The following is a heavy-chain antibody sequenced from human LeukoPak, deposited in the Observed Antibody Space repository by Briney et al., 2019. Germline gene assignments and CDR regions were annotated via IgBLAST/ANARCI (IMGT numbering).Heavy chain of an antibody. CDR1: GDSVSSNSAA. CDR3: ARGVNYSFDY. J-gene: IGHJ4*02. CDR2: TYHRSKWYN. D-gene: IGHD1-7*01. Sequence: SPTLSLTFAISGDSVSSNSAAWNWIRQSPSRGLEWLGGTYHRSKWYNDFALSVKSRISVNADTPKNQFSLQLNSVTPEDTAVYYCARGVNYSFDYWGQGTLVTVSS. V-gene: IGHV6-1*01.